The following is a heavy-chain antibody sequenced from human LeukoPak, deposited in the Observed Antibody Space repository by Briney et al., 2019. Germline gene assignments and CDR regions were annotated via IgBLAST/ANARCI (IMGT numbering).Heavy chain of an antibody. J-gene: IGHJ4*02. CDR1: SGSISSSSYY. CDR2: MFFTGNA. V-gene: IGHV4-39*01. Sequence: SETLSLTCSVSSGSISSSSYYWGWVRQPPGKGLEWIGSMFFTGNAYYHPSLKSRVTISVDTSENQFSLKLSSMTAADTAVYYCARHVVGNYDLLSFDYWGQGTLVTVSS. CDR3: ARHVVGNYDLLSFDY. D-gene: IGHD1-7*01.